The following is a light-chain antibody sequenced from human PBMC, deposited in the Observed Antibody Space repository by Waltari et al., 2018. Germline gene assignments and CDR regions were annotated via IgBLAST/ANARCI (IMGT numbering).Light chain of an antibody. CDR2: QDT. Sequence: SYELTQPPSVSVSPGQTASIPCSGDQVGDQYVCWYQQKPGQSPGLVIYQDTKRPYGIHERFSGSNSGNTATLTISGTQAMDEADYYCQAWDSSTAVFGGGTKLTVL. J-gene: IGLJ2*01. V-gene: IGLV3-1*01. CDR3: QAWDSSTAV. CDR1: QVGDQY.